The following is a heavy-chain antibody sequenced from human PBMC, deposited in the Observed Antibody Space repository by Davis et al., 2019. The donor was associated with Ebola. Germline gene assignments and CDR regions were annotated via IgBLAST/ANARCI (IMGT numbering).Heavy chain of an antibody. CDR1: GGSISSGGYY. Sequence: SETLSLTCTVSGGSISSGGYYWSWIRQHPGKGLEWIGYIYYSGSTYYNPSLKSRVTISVDTSKNQFSLKLSSVTAADTAVYYCARGVYYYYGMDVWGQGTTVTVSS. V-gene: IGHV4-31*03. CDR2: IYYSGST. J-gene: IGHJ6*02. CDR3: ARGVYYYYGMDV. D-gene: IGHD6-13*01.